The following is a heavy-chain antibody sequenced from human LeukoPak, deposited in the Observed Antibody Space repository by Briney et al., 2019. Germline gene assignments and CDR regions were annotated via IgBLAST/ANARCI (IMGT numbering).Heavy chain of an antibody. Sequence: SQTLSLTCVVSGDSVSTNSAAWNWIRQSPSRGLEWLGRTYYRSKWYNDYAVSVKSRITINPDTSKNQFSLQLNSVTPEDTAVYYCARGIAVAGKSGYFQHWGQGTLVTVSS. J-gene: IGHJ1*01. CDR1: GDSVSTNSAA. V-gene: IGHV6-1*01. CDR3: ARGIAVAGKSGYFQH. CDR2: TYYRSKWYN. D-gene: IGHD6-19*01.